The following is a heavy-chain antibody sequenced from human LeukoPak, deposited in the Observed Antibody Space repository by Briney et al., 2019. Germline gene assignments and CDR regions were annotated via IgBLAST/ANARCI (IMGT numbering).Heavy chain of an antibody. CDR2: INPNSGDP. V-gene: IGHV1-2*06. CDR1: GYTFTDSY. CDR3: ARSARHCNNGVCFTDYYIDL. Sequence: ASVKLSCKTSGYTFTDSYIHWVRQAPGQGLEWMGRINPNSGDPNYPQKFQGRVTMTRDTSISTAYMEMSSLTSDDTAVYYCARSARHCNNGVCFTDYYIDLWGKGTTVIVSS. J-gene: IGHJ6*03. D-gene: IGHD2-8*01.